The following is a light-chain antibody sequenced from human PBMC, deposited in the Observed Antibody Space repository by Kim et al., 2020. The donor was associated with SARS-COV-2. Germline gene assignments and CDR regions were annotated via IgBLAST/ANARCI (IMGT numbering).Light chain of an antibody. V-gene: IGLV2-18*02. Sequence: QSALTQPPSVSGSPGQSVTISCTGTSSDVGSYNRVSWYQQPPGTAPKLMIYEVSNRPSGVPDRFSGSKSGNTASLTISGLQAEDEADYYCSSYTSSSTDVFGNGTKVTVL. CDR1: SSDVGSYNR. J-gene: IGLJ1*01. CDR2: EVS. CDR3: SSYTSSSTDV.